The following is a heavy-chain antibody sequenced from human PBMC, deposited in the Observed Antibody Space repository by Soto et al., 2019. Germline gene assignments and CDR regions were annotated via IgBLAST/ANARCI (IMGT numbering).Heavy chain of an antibody. V-gene: IGHV3-48*03. Sequence: EVQLVESGGGLVQPGGSLRLSCAASGFTFSSYEMNWVRQAPGKGLEWVSYISSSGSTIYYADSVKGRFTISRDNAKNSLYLQMNSLRAEDTAVYYCAKGDTAMAYYYYYYGMDVWDQGTTVTVSS. CDR1: GFTFSSYE. CDR3: AKGDTAMAYYYYYYGMDV. J-gene: IGHJ6*02. CDR2: ISSSGSTI. D-gene: IGHD5-18*01.